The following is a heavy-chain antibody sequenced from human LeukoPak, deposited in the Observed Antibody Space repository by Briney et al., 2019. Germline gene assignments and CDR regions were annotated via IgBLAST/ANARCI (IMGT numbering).Heavy chain of an antibody. Sequence: ASVKVSCKASGGTFSSYAISWVRQAPGQGLEWMGGIIPIFGTANYAQKFQGRVTITADKSTSTAYMELSSLRSEDTAVYYRARVGTTYYYDSSGYEDWGQGTMVTVSS. D-gene: IGHD3-22*01. CDR3: ARVGTTYYYDSSGYED. J-gene: IGHJ3*01. CDR2: IIPIFGTA. V-gene: IGHV1-69*06. CDR1: GGTFSSYA.